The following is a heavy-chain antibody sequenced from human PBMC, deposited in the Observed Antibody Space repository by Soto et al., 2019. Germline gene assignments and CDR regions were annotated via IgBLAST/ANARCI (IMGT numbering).Heavy chain of an antibody. CDR1: GFTFSSYD. CDR3: ARVGGHDAFDI. CDR2: IGIAGDT. D-gene: IGHD1-26*01. J-gene: IGHJ3*02. V-gene: IGHV3-13*01. Sequence: GSLRLSCAASGFTFSSYDIHWVRQATGKGLEWVSAIGIAGDTYYLGSVKGRFTISRENAKNSLYLQMNSLRAEDTAVYYCARVGGHDAFDIWGQGTMVTVSS.